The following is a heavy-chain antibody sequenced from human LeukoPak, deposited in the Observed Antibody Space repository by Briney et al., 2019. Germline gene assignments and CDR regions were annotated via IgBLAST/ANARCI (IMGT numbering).Heavy chain of an antibody. J-gene: IGHJ3*02. CDR3: STGMVRGVTLARGFDI. CDR2: ISSSASTM. V-gene: IGHV3-48*03. D-gene: IGHD3-10*01. CDR1: GFTFSSYE. Sequence: GGSLRLSCAASGFTFSSYEMNWVRQAPGKGLEWVSYISSSASTMYYADSVKGRFTISRDNSKNTLYLQMNSLRAEDTAVYYCSTGMVRGVTLARGFDIWGQGTMVTVSS.